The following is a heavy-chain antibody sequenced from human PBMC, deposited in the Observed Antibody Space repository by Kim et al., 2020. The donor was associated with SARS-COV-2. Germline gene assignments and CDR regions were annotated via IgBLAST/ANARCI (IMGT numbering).Heavy chain of an antibody. CDR3: TSTVNLYFFDY. V-gene: IGHV3-73*01. J-gene: IGHJ4*02. CDR2: T. Sequence: TTYAASLQGRFTISRDDSKNTAYLQMDSLRTEDTAVYFCTSTVNLYFFDYWGQGTLVTVSS. D-gene: IGHD4-17*01.